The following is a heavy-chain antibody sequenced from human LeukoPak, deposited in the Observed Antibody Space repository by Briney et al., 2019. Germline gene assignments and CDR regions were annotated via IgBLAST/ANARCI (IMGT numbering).Heavy chain of an antibody. J-gene: IGHJ4*02. CDR1: GYTFSDYH. CDR3: ARGSLVAAGSGVTPFDY. V-gene: IGHV1-2*02. D-gene: IGHD6-13*01. CDR2: INPNSGGT. Sequence: GASVKVSCKASGYTFSDYHMHWVRQAPGQGLEWMGWINPNSGGTDYAQKFQGRVTMTSDTSISTAYMELSRLRSDDTAVFYCARGSLVAAGSGVTPFDYWGQGTLVTLSS.